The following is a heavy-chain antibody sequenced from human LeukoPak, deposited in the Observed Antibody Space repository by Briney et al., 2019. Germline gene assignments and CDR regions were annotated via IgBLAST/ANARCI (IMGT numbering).Heavy chain of an antibody. J-gene: IGHJ4*02. Sequence: SETLSLTCAVYGESFSGYYWSWIRQPPGKGLEWLGEINHSGSTNDNPSFKSRVTISVDTSKNQFSLKLSSVTATDTAVYYCARAGSRRGWFDYWGQGTLVTVSS. D-gene: IGHD6-19*01. V-gene: IGHV4-34*01. CDR2: INHSGST. CDR1: GESFSGYY. CDR3: ARAGSRRGWFDY.